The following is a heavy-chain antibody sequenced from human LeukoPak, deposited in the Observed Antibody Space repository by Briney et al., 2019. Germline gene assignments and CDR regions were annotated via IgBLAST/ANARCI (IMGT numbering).Heavy chain of an antibody. CDR1: GFTFSSYS. Sequence: GGSLGLSCAASGFTFSSYSMNWVRQAPGKGLEWVSSISSSSSYIYYADSVKGRFTISRDNAKNSLYLQMNSLRAEDTAVYYCAKEGYYGSGSFPDSWGQGTLVTVSS. V-gene: IGHV3-21*01. J-gene: IGHJ4*02. D-gene: IGHD3-10*01. CDR3: AKEGYYGSGSFPDS. CDR2: ISSSSSYI.